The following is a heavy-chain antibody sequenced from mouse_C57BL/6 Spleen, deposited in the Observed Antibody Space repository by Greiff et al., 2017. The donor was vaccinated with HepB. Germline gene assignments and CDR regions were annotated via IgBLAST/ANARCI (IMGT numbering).Heavy chain of an antibody. D-gene: IGHD1-1*01. Sequence: VQLQQPGAELVKPGASVKMSCKASGYTFTSYWITWVKQRPGQGLEWIGDIYPGSGSTNYNEKFKSKATLTVDTSSSTAYMQLSSRTSEDSAVYYCARKFITTVVDEYDLDYWGQGTTLTVSS. CDR1: GYTFTSYW. CDR2: IYPGSGST. V-gene: IGHV1-55*01. CDR3: ARKFITTVVDEYDLDY. J-gene: IGHJ2*01.